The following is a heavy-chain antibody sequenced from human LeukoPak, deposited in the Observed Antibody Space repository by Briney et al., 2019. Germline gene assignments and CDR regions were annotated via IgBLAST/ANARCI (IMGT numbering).Heavy chain of an antibody. Sequence: PSETLSLTCAVYGESFSGYYWSWIRQPPGKGLEWIGEINHSGSTNYNPSLKSRVTISVDTSKNQFSLKLSSVTTSDTALYYCARDLGARFESWGQGILVTVSS. J-gene: IGHJ4*02. CDR2: INHSGST. CDR1: GESFSGYY. V-gene: IGHV4-34*01. CDR3: ARDLGARFES. D-gene: IGHD3-16*01.